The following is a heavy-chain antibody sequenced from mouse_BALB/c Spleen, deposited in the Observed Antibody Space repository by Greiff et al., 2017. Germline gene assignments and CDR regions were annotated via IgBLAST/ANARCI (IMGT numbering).Heavy chain of an antibody. V-gene: IGHV3-6*02. J-gene: IGHJ2*01. CDR3: ARETGFNFDY. Sequence: EVQLQESGPGLVKPSQSLSLTCSVTGYSITSGYYWNWIRQFPGNKLEWMGYISYDGSNNYNPSLKNRISITRDTSKNQFFLKLNSVTTEVTATYYCARETGFNFDYWGQGTTLTVSS. CDR2: ISYDGSN. CDR1: GYSITSGYY. D-gene: IGHD4-1*01.